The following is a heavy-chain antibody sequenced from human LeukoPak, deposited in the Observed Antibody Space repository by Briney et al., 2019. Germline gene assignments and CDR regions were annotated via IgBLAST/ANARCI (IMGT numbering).Heavy chain of an antibody. D-gene: IGHD3-22*01. CDR1: GGSISSHY. Sequence: EPSETLSLTRTVSGGSISSHYWSWIRQPPGKGLEWIGYIYYSGSTNYNPSLKSRVTISVDTSKNQFSLKLSSVTAADTAVYYCARGVVTYDSSGYYLDYWGQGTLVTVSS. CDR2: IYYSGST. V-gene: IGHV4-59*11. CDR3: ARGVVTYDSSGYYLDY. J-gene: IGHJ4*02.